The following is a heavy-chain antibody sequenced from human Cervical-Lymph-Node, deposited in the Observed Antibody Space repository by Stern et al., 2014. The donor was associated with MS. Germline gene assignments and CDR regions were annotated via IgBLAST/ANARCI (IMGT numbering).Heavy chain of an antibody. CDR1: GYTFTAYN. V-gene: IGHV1-2*06. Sequence: VQLVHSGADVKKPGASVKVSCKASGYTFTAYNMHWLRQAPGQALEWMGRINPKSGVTSYAQKFQDRVTMTRDTSISTVYMELSRLRSNDTAMYYCATRRGCSGGSCSSRSLDYWGQGTLVTVSS. J-gene: IGHJ4*02. CDR3: ATRRGCSGGSCSSRSLDY. D-gene: IGHD2-15*01. CDR2: INPKSGVT.